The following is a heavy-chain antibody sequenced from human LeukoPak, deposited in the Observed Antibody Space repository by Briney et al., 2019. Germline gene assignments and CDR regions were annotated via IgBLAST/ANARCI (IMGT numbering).Heavy chain of an antibody. J-gene: IGHJ5*02. CDR3: ARNRYYYGSGNYGVPNWFDP. D-gene: IGHD3-10*01. Sequence: SETLSLTCTVSGGSISSSSYYWGWIRQPPGKGLEWIGTIYYSGSTYYKPSLKSRVTISVDTSKNQFSLRLSSVTAADTAVYYCARNRYYYGSGNYGVPNWFDPWGQGTLVTVSS. V-gene: IGHV4-39*01. CDR1: GGSISSSSYY. CDR2: IYYSGST.